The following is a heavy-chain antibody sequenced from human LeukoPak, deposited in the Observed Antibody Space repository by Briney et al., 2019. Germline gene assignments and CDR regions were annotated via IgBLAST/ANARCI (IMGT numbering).Heavy chain of an antibody. V-gene: IGHV3-73*01. CDR3: TLLDGGGMSYMDV. CDR1: GFTFSVSS. CDR2: IRSKANSYAT. Sequence: GGSLRLSCAASGFTFSVSSMHWVRQASGKGLEWVGRIRSKANSYATAYAASVKRTFPISRDDSTNTPYLQMNSLKTEDTALYYCTLLDGGGMSYMDVWGKGTTVTASS. J-gene: IGHJ6*03. D-gene: IGHD1-26*01.